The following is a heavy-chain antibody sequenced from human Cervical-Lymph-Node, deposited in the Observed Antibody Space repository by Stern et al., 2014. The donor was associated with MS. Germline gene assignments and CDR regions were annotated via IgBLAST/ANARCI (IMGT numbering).Heavy chain of an antibody. D-gene: IGHD1-20*01. CDR2: MYYSGGT. CDR3: AIDPSLTGNMTPPY. V-gene: IGHV4-31*03. Sequence: VQLEESGPGLVKPSQTLSLTCTVSGGSISSGGYYWSWIRQHPGKGLEWIGYMYYSGGTYYNPSLKSRVSISVDTSKNQFSLKLSSVTAADTAVYYCAIDPSLTGNMTPPYWGQGTLVTVSS. CDR1: GGSISSGGYY. J-gene: IGHJ4*02.